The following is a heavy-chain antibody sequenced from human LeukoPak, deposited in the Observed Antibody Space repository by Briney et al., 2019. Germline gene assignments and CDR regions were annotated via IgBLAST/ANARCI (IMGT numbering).Heavy chain of an antibody. J-gene: IGHJ4*02. V-gene: IGHV3-20*04. CDR3: TRLSRDGYTYGAAY. CDR2: INWNGGTT. CDR1: GFKFDDFG. Sequence: GGSLRLSCAASGFKFDDFGMRWVRLAPGKALEYVSGINWNGGTTGYADSVRGRFTISRDNAMNSLFLEMNSLRVEDTALYYCTRLSRDGYTYGAAYWGQGTPVTVSS. D-gene: IGHD5-24*01.